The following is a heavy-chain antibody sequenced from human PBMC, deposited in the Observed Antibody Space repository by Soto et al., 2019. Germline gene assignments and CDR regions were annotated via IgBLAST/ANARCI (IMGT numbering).Heavy chain of an antibody. CDR2: IKQDGSEK. Sequence: GSLRLSCAASGFTFSNYWMSWVRQAPGKGLEWVANIKQDGSEKYYVDSVKGRFTISRDNAKNSLYLQMNSLRAEDTAVYYCGRDGGNFFDYWGQGTLVTVSS. CDR3: GRDGGNFFDY. V-gene: IGHV3-7*01. D-gene: IGHD2-21*02. J-gene: IGHJ4*02. CDR1: GFTFSNYW.